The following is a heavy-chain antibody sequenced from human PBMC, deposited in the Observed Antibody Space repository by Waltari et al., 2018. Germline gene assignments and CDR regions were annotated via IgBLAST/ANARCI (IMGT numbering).Heavy chain of an antibody. J-gene: IGHJ4*02. D-gene: IGHD2-8*02. CDR3: ARDPYCTGGVCSYYFDY. CDR1: GYTFTSYY. V-gene: IGHV1-46*01. Sequence: QVQLVQSGAEVKKPGASVKVSCKASGYTFTSYYMHWVRQAPGQGLEWMGIINPSGGSTSSAQKFQGRVTMTRDTPTSTVYMELSSLRSEDTAVYYCARDPYCTGGVCSYYFDYWGQGTLVTVSS. CDR2: INPSGGST.